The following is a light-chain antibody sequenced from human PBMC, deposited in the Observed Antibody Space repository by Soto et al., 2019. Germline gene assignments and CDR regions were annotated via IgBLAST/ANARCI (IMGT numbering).Light chain of an antibody. CDR3: NAQADNGKHV. CDR1: SSDVGHSNF. Sequence: QSALTQPPSASGSPGQSVTISCTGISSDVGHSNFVSWYQQHPGKGPKLIIYEVSKRPSGVPDRFSGSKSGNTASLSVSGLQDEDEADYFCNAQADNGKHVFGTGTKLTVL. V-gene: IGLV2-8*01. J-gene: IGLJ1*01. CDR2: EVS.